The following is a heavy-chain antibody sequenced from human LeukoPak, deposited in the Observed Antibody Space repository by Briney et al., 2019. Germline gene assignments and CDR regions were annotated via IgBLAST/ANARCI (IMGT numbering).Heavy chain of an antibody. D-gene: IGHD6-13*01. CDR2: IKGSGDST. CDR3: ARESPSIAAAGFDY. V-gene: IGHV3-23*01. CDR1: GFTFASYA. Sequence: GGSLRLSCAASGFTFASYAMRWVRQAPGKGLEWVSGIKGSGDSTYYADSVKGRFTISRDNSKNTLYLQMNSLRAEDTAVYYCARESPSIAAAGFDYWGQGTLVTVSS. J-gene: IGHJ4*02.